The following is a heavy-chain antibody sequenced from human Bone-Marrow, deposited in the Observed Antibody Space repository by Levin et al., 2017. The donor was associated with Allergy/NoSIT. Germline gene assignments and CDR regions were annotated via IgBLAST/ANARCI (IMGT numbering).Heavy chain of an antibody. V-gene: IGHV3-48*01. D-gene: IGHD1-26*01. CDR2: ITFSSGTV. J-gene: IGHJ5*02. CDR1: GFSISTYR. Sequence: LSGGSLRLSCAASGFSISTYRMNWVRQAPGKGLEWISYITFSSGTVSYADSVKGRFTISRDNAKNALYLQMNSLRAEDTAVYYCARGIGMNWFDIWGQGTLVTVSS. CDR3: ARGIGMNWFDI.